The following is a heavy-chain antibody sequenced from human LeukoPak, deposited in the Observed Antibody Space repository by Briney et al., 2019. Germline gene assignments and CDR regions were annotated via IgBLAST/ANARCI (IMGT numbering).Heavy chain of an antibody. CDR3: ARENVDFWSGYYYYYMDV. Sequence: GGSLRLSCAASGFTFSSYSMNWVRQAPGKGLEWVSYISSSSSTIYYADSVKGRFTISRDNAKNSLYPQMNSLRAEDTAVYYCARENVDFWSGYYYYYMDVWGKGTTVTVSS. CDR2: ISSSSSTI. D-gene: IGHD3-3*01. V-gene: IGHV3-48*01. CDR1: GFTFSSYS. J-gene: IGHJ6*03.